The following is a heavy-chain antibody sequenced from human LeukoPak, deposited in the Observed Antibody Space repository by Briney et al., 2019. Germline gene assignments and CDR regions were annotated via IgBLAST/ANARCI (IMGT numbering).Heavy chain of an antibody. CDR2: IYYSGST. V-gene: IGHV4-61*01. J-gene: IGHJ6*03. CDR3: ARTTEGGYTGYFYYYYMDV. D-gene: IGHD5-18*01. Sequence: PSETLSLTCTVSGGSISSGSYYWSWIRQPPGKGLEWIGYIYYSGSTNYNPSLKSRVTISVDTSKNQFSLKLRSVTAADTAVYYCARTTEGGYTGYFYYYYMDVWGKGTTVTISS. CDR1: GGSISSGSYY.